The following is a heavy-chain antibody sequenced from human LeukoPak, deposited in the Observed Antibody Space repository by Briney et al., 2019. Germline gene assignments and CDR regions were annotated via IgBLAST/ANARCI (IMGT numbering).Heavy chain of an antibody. V-gene: IGHV3-64D*06. Sequence: GGSLRLSCSVSGSTFSTYVMLWVRQAPGKGLEYVSAISSNGDNTYYADSVKGRFTISRDNSKNTLYPQISSLRADATAVYYCVRGTGYWGQGTLVTVSS. J-gene: IGHJ4*01. CDR2: ISSNGDNT. CDR1: GSTFSTYV. CDR3: VRGTGY.